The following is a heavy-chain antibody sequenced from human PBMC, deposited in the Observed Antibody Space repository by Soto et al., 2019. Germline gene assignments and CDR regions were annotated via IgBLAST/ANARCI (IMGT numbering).Heavy chain of an antibody. J-gene: IGHJ3*02. D-gene: IGHD3-3*01. CDR2: INQSGSS. V-gene: IGHV4-34*01. CDR3: AREPFLTFFGVVIKRDAFEI. Sequence: QVQLQQWGAGLVKPSETLSLTCAVYGGSFSGYYWSWIRHPPGQGLEWIGEINQSGSSNYNPSLKTRAQVSVDPSKSQFSLQLSSVTAAYKAVYYCAREPFLTFFGVVIKRDAFEIWGQGKRVTASS. CDR1: GGSFSGYY.